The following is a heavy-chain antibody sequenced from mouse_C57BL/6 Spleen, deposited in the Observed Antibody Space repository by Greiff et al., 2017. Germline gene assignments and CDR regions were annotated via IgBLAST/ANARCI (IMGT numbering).Heavy chain of an antibody. Sequence: EVKLVESGGGLVKPGGSLKLSCAASGFTFSSYAMSWVRQTPEKRLEWVATLSDGGSYTYYPDNVKGRFTISRDNAKNNLYLQMSHLKSEDTAMYYCAREGDYYCSSYPYYFDYWGQGTTLTVSS. J-gene: IGHJ2*01. CDR1: GFTFSSYA. CDR3: AREGDYYCSSYPYYFDY. V-gene: IGHV5-4*01. D-gene: IGHD1-1*01. CDR2: LSDGGSYT.